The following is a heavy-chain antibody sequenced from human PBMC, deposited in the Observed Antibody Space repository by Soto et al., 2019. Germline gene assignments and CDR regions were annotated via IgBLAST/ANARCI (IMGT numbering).Heavy chain of an antibody. CDR1: GFTFSNYP. D-gene: IGHD1-26*01. V-gene: IGHV3-23*01. CDR2: ISGSDDST. Sequence: PGGSLRLSCAASGFTFSNYPMSWVRQAPGKGLEWVSAISGSDDSTYYADSVKGRFTISRDNSKNTLYLQMNSLGAEDTAVYYCAKDKAGATGRYYYGMDFWGQGTTVTVSS. J-gene: IGHJ6*02. CDR3: AKDKAGATGRYYYGMDF.